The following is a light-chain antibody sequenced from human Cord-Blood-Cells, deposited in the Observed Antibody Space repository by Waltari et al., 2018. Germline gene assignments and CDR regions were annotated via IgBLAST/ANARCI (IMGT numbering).Light chain of an antibody. J-gene: IGKJ3*01. CDR1: QSVSSN. CDR2: GAS. CDR3: QQYNNWPLT. V-gene: IGKV3D-15*01. Sequence: EIAMTQSLATLSVLTGERPTLSCRASQSVSSNLAWYQQKPGQAPRILIYGASTRATGIPARFSGNGSGTEFTITISSLQSEDFAVYYCQQYNNWPLTFGPGTKVDIK.